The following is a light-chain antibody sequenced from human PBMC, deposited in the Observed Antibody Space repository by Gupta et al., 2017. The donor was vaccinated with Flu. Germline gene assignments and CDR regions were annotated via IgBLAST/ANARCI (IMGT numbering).Light chain of an antibody. CDR3: QQYDSYSWT. Sequence: PSTLSASVGDRVTITCRASQSIRSWLAWYQQKPGMAPKLLISKASTLESGVPSRFNGSGSGTEFTLTISGLQPDDFATYYCQQYDSYSWTFGQGTKVEIQ. CDR1: QSIRSW. J-gene: IGKJ1*01. V-gene: IGKV1-5*03. CDR2: KAS.